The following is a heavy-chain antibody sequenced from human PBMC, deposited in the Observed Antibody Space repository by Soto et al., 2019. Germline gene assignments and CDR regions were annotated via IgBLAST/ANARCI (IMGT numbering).Heavy chain of an antibody. CDR1: GVSINSDLYY. CDR2: IYSSGST. V-gene: IGHV4-30-4*01. Sequence: QVQLQESGPGLVKPSQTLSLTCTVSGVSINSDLYYWTWIRQPPGKGLEWIGYIYSSGSTYYNPSLQSRVSLSIGTSKNQFSLKLTSVTAADTAVYYCARSTGRYWGQGTLVTVSS. J-gene: IGHJ4*02. CDR3: ARSTGRY.